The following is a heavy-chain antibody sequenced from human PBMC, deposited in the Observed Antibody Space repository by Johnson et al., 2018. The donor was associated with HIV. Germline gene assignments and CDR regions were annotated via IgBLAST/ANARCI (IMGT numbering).Heavy chain of an antibody. Sequence: VQLVESGGGVVQPGRSLRLSCAASGFTFSSYAMHWVRQAPGKGLEWVSLISWDGGSTGYADSVKGRFTVSRDNAKNSLSLQMNSLSAEDTAVYYCASLPIAARPPTDAFDIWVQGTMVTVSS. CDR2: ISWDGGST. D-gene: IGHD6-6*01. CDR1: GFTFSSYA. J-gene: IGHJ3*02. V-gene: IGHV3-43D*04. CDR3: ASLPIAARPPTDAFDI.